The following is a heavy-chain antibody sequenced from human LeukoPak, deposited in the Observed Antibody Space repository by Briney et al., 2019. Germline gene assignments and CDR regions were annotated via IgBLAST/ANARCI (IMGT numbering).Heavy chain of an antibody. CDR3: TTDGVGIEGATFDY. Sequence: GGSLRLSCAASGFTFINAWMAWVRQAPGKGLEWVGRIKARAHGGTTDYAAPVKGRFTISRDDSKNTLYLQMNSLKTEDTAVYYCTTDGVGIEGATFDYWGQGTLVTVSS. CDR1: GFTFINAW. D-gene: IGHD1-26*01. V-gene: IGHV3-15*01. J-gene: IGHJ4*02. CDR2: IKARAHGGTT.